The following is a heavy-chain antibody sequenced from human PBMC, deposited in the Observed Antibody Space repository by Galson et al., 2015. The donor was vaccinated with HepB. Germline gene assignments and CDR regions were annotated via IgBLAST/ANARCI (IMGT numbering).Heavy chain of an antibody. CDR1: GFSLSTSGMC. CDR2: IDWDDDK. J-gene: IGHJ4*02. D-gene: IGHD6-13*01. Sequence: PALVKPTQTLTLTCTFSGFSLSTSGMCVSWIRQPPGKALEWLARIDWDDDKYYSTSLKTRLTISKDTSKNQVVLTMTNMDPVDTATYYCARIRAAAGTPDYWGQGTLVTVSS. V-gene: IGHV2-70*11. CDR3: ARIRAAAGTPDY.